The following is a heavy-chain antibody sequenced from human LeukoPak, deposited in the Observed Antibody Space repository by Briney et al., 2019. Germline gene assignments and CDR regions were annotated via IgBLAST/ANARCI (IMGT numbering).Heavy chain of an antibody. CDR3: ARGKTYAPNTLDY. CDR2: INPNTGGT. Sequence: ASVKVSFKASGYTFTGYYMHWVRQAPGQGLEWMGRINPNTGGTNFAQKFQGRVTLTRDTSIGTAYMELSRLRSDDTAFYYCARGKTYAPNTLDYWGQGTLVTVSS. J-gene: IGHJ4*02. D-gene: IGHD3-16*01. V-gene: IGHV1-2*06. CDR1: GYTFTGYY.